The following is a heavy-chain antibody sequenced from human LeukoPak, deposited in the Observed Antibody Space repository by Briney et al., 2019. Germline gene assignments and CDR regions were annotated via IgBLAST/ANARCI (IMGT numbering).Heavy chain of an antibody. J-gene: IGHJ5*02. CDR3: AKDLGGGYASETWFDP. Sequence: SQTLSLTCTVSGDSISSGSYYWSWLRQPAGEGLEWIGRIYSSGRTHYSPSLKSRAAISVDTSKNLFSLRLSSVTAADTAVYSGAKDLGGGYASETWFDPWGQGTLVTVSS. D-gene: IGHD1-26*01. CDR2: IYSSGRT. CDR1: GDSISSGSYY. V-gene: IGHV4-61*02.